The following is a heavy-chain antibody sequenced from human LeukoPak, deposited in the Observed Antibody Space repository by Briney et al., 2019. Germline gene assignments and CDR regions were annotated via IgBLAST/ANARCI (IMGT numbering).Heavy chain of an antibody. D-gene: IGHD6-13*01. Sequence: SETLSLTCAVYGGSFSGYYWSWIRQPPGKGLEWSGEINHSGSTNYNPSLKSRVTISVDTSKNQFSLKLSSVTAADTAVYYCARVRQLVPNWFDPWGQGTLVTVSS. CDR3: ARVRQLVPNWFDP. J-gene: IGHJ5*02. CDR1: GGSFSGYY. V-gene: IGHV4-34*01. CDR2: INHSGST.